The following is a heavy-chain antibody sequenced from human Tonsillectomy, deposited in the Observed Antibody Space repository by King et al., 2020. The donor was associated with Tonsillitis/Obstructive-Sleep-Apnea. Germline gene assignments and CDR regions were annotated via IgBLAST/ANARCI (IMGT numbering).Heavy chain of an antibody. J-gene: IGHJ3*02. Sequence: VQLVESGGGLVKPGGSRRLSCAASGFTFSDYYVNWVRQPPGKGLGWVSYITIFSNNRKYADSVKGRFTISRDNAKNSLYLQMNGLRAEDTAVYYCAAWSGYIGFAFDIWGQGTMVTVSS. CDR1: GFTFSDYY. CDR3: AAWSGYIGFAFDI. D-gene: IGHD3/OR15-3a*01. V-gene: IGHV3-11*05. CDR2: ITIFSNNR.